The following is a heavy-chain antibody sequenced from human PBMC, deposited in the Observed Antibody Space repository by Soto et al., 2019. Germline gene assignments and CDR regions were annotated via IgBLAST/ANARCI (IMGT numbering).Heavy chain of an antibody. CDR3: ARAHVDTAMVTPFDY. CDR1: GGTFSSYA. V-gene: IGHV1-69*12. Sequence: QVQLVQSGAEVKKPGSSVKVSCKASGGTFSSYAISWVRQAPGQGLEWMGGIIPIFGTANYAQKFQGRVTITADESTSTDYRELSSLRSEDTAVYYCARAHVDTAMVTPFDYWGQGTLVTVSS. J-gene: IGHJ4*02. D-gene: IGHD5-18*01. CDR2: IIPIFGTA.